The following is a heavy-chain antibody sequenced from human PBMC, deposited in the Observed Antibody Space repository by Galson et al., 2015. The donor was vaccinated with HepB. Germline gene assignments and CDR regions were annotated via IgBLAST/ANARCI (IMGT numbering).Heavy chain of an antibody. J-gene: IGHJ4*02. V-gene: IGHV3-33*01. Sequence: SLRLSCAASGFTFSSYGMHWVRQAPGKGLEWVAVIWYDGSNKYYADSVKGRFTISRDNSKNTLYLQMNSLRAEDTAVYYCARDRGTVGVPDYWGQGTLVTVSS. D-gene: IGHD1-26*01. CDR1: GFTFSSYG. CDR2: IWYDGSNK. CDR3: ARDRGTVGVPDY.